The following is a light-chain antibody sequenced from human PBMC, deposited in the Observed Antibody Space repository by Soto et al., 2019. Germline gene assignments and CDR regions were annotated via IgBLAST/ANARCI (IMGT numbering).Light chain of an antibody. CDR3: SSFTSSMTNV. V-gene: IGLV2-14*01. CDR1: NNAVGGYNS. J-gene: IGLJ1*01. CDR2: DVT. Sequence: QFSLNPPASVSGSPGASITLSLPRNNNAVGGYNSVSWYQQHPGKAPKLILYDVTDRRSGVSYRFSGSKSGNTASLTISGLQAADEADYFCSSFTSSMTNVFGSGTEVTV.